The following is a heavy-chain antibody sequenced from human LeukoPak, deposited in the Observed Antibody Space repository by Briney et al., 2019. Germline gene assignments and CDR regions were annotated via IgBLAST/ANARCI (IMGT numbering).Heavy chain of an antibody. J-gene: IGHJ4*02. D-gene: IGHD2-2*01. CDR3: ARAHTQYLD. V-gene: IGHV4-34*01. CDR1: GGSFSGFY. CDR2: ITPSGST. Sequence: SETLSLTCAVSGGSFSGFYYSWTRQPPGKGLEWFGEITPSGSTHYTPSLKSRVTISVDTSKNQFSLRLTSVTVADTAVYFCARAHTQYLDWGQGTLVTVSS.